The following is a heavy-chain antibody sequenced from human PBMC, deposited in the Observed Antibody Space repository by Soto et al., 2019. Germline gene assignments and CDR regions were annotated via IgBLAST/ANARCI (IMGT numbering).Heavy chain of an antibody. CDR2: ISGSGGST. CDR1: GFTFSSYA. CDR3: AKEGEAGKSNGMDV. Sequence: LRLSCAASGFTFSSYAMSWVRQAPGKGLEWVSAISGSGGSTYYADSVKGRFTISRDNSKNTLYLQMNSLRAEDTAVYYCAKEGEAGKSNGMDVWGQGTTVTGSS. J-gene: IGHJ6*02. V-gene: IGHV3-23*01. D-gene: IGHD6-19*01.